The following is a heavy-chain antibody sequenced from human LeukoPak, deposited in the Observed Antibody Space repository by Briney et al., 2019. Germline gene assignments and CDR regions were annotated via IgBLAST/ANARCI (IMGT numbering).Heavy chain of an antibody. Sequence: SGGSLRLSCAASGFTFSSYSMNWVRQAPGKGLEWVSSISSSSSYIYYADSVKGRFTISRDNAKNSLYLQMNSLRAEDTAVYYCARDASCSSTSCYFRSLDYWGQGTLVTVSS. CDR2: ISSSSSYI. J-gene: IGHJ4*02. D-gene: IGHD2-2*01. CDR3: ARDASCSSTSCYFRSLDY. CDR1: GFTFSSYS. V-gene: IGHV3-21*01.